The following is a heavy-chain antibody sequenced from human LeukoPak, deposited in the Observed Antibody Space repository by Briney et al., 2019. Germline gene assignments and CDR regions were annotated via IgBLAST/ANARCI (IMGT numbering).Heavy chain of an antibody. CDR1: GGSISSSSYY. D-gene: IGHD6-6*01. J-gene: IGHJ4*02. V-gene: IGHV4-39*01. CDR2: IYYSGST. CDR3: ARPQYSSSYYFDY. Sequence: SETLSLTCTVSGGSISSSSYYWGWIRQPPGKGLEWIGSIYYSGSTYYNPSLNSRVTISVDTSKNQFSLKLSSVTAADTAVYYCARPQYSSSYYFDYWGQGTLVTVSS.